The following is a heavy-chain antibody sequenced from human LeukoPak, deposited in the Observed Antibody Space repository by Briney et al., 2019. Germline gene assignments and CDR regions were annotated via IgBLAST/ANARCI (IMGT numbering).Heavy chain of an antibody. D-gene: IGHD6-13*01. J-gene: IGHJ4*02. CDR2: LFDSGDT. Sequence: GGSLRHSCAASGFTLSSYAMSWVRQAPGKGLGCISILFDSGDTSYADSVRGRFTISRDNSKNTLFLQMNSLRAEDTALYYCAKAGTSSGSSPWDWGQGTLVTVSS. V-gene: IGHV3-23*01. CDR1: GFTLSSYA. CDR3: AKAGTSSGSSPWD.